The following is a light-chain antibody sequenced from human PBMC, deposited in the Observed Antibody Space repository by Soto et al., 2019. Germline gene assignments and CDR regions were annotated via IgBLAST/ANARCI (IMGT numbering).Light chain of an antibody. CDR3: QKYLSAPRT. CDR2: AAS. CDR1: QGISNY. Sequence: DFQMTQSPSSLSASVGDRVTITCRASQGISNYLAWYQQRPGKVPKLLIYAASTLHSGVPSRFSGSGSGTDFSLTISSLQPEDVATYYCQKYLSAPRTFGQGTKVDIK. J-gene: IGKJ1*01. V-gene: IGKV1-27*01.